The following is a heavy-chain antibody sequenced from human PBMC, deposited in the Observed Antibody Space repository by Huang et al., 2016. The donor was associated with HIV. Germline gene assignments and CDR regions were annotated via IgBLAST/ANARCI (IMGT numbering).Heavy chain of an antibody. J-gene: IGHJ1*01. CDR3: AKAGRVIVGAREFFQH. Sequence: QVQLVQSGAEVGEPGASVNVSCKASGYTFTGYYIHWVRQAPGQGLEWMGWINPNSGGTSYAQKCQGRVTMTRDTSINTAYMELSRLRSDDTAVYYCAKAGRVIVGAREFFQHWGQGTLVIVSS. CDR1: GYTFTGYY. CDR2: INPNSGGT. D-gene: IGHD2-21*01. V-gene: IGHV1-2*02.